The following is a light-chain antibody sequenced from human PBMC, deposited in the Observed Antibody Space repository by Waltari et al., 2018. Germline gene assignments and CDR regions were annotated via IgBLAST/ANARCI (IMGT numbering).Light chain of an antibody. J-gene: IGKJ4*01. CDR1: QTIRTTY. CDR2: GTF. Sequence: EIVLTQSPGTLSLSPGEGATLSCRTRQTIRTTYLAWYQQKPGQAPTLLIYGTFSMATGIPDRFTGSGSGTDFSLTISSLEPEDFATYYCQQYDISPLTFGGGTKVEIK. V-gene: IGKV3-20*01. CDR3: QQYDISPLT.